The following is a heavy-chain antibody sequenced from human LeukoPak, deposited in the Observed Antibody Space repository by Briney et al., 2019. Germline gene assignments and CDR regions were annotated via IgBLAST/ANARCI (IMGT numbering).Heavy chain of an antibody. V-gene: IGHV3-30*02. J-gene: IGHJ4*02. D-gene: IGHD5-24*01. Sequence: LGGSLRLSCAASGFTFSSYGMHWVRQAPGKGLEWVAFIRYDGSNKYYADSVKGRFTISRDNSKNTLYLQMNSLRAEDTAVYYCARKTGEDGYSPGPYAYWGQGTLVTVSS. CDR2: IRYDGSNK. CDR1: GFTFSSYG. CDR3: ARKTGEDGYSPGPYAY.